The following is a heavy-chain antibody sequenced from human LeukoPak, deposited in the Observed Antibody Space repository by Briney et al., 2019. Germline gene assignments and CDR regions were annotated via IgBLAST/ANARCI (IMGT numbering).Heavy chain of an antibody. V-gene: IGHV1-46*01. D-gene: IGHD3-10*01. J-gene: IGHJ6*02. Sequence: GASVKVSCKASGYTFTSYYMHWVRQAPGQGLEWMGIINPSGGSTSYAQKFQGRVTMTRDTSTSTVYMELSSLRSEDTAVYYCARDLFSSGYYYGMDVWGQGTTVTVSS. CDR2: INPSGGST. CDR3: ARDLFSSGYYYGMDV. CDR1: GYTFTSYY.